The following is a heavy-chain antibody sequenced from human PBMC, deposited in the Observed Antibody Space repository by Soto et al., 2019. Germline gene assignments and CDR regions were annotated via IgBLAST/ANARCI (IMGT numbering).Heavy chain of an antibody. CDR1: GYTFTSYA. CDR3: ASRYCSSTSCYYNWFDP. J-gene: IGHJ5*02. D-gene: IGHD2-2*01. V-gene: IGHV1-3*01. Sequence: ASVKVSCKASGYTFTSYAMHWVRQAPGQRFEWMGWINAGNGNTKYSQKFQGRVTITRDTSASTAYMELSSLRSEDTAVYYCASRYCSSTSCYYNWFDPWGQGTLVTVSS. CDR2: INAGNGNT.